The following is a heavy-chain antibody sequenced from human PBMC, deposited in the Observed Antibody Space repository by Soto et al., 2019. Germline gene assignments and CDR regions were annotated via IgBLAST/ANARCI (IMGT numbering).Heavy chain of an antibody. V-gene: IGHV3-30-3*01. J-gene: IGHJ6*02. CDR1: GFTFSSYA. Sequence: GGSLRLSCAASGFTFSSYAMHWVRQAPGKGLEWVAVISYDGSNKYYADSVKGRFTISRDNSKNTLYLQMNSLRAEDTAVYYSARDSDIVGVPAAFTFYYGMDVWAQGTTVTVSS. D-gene: IGHD2-2*01. CDR3: ARDSDIVGVPAAFTFYYGMDV. CDR2: ISYDGSNK.